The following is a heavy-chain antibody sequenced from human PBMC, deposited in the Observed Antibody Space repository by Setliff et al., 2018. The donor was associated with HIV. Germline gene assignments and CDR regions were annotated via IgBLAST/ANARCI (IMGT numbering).Heavy chain of an antibody. D-gene: IGHD6-13*01. CDR3: ARVFSAGWFDS. V-gene: IGHV5-51*01. J-gene: IGHJ5*01. CDR2: VYPDDSNP. CDR1: GYSFKNYW. Sequence: GESLKISCKGSGYSFKNYWIGWVRQMPGKGLEWMGIVYPDDSNPKYSPSFQDQVTMSADTSTSTAYLQWSSLKASDTAMYYCARVFSAGWFDSWGQGTLVTVSS.